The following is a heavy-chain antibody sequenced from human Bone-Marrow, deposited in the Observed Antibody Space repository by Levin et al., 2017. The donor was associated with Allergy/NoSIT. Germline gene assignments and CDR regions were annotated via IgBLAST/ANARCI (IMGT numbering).Heavy chain of an antibody. CDR3: TRAPGANGDY. CDR1: GFTVSNNQ. CDR2: IYSGGGT. D-gene: IGHD2-8*01. V-gene: IGHV3-66*02. Sequence: PGGSLRLSCAASGFTVSNNQMTWVRQAPGKGLECVSEIYSGGGTHYADSVKGRFTISRDSSKNTLYLQMNSLSAADTAVYYCTRAPGANGDYWGQGTLVTVSS. J-gene: IGHJ4*02.